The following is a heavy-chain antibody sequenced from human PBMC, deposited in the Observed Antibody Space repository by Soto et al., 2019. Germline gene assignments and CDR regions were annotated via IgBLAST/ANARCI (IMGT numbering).Heavy chain of an antibody. V-gene: IGHV3-21*06. CDR1: GFIFTRYS. CDR3: ARESEDLTSNFDY. CDR2: ISSTTNYI. Sequence: EVQLVESGGGLVKPGGSLRLSGAASGFIFTRYSMNWVRQAPGKGLEWVSSISSTTNYIYYGDSMKGRFTISRDNAKNSLYLEMNSLRAEDTAVYYCARESEDLTSNFDYWGQGTLVTVSS. J-gene: IGHJ4*02.